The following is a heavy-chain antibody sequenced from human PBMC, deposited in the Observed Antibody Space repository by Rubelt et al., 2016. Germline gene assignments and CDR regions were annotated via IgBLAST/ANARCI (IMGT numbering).Heavy chain of an antibody. J-gene: IGHJ4*02. V-gene: IGHV4-34*01. D-gene: IGHD3-22*01. Sequence: QVQLQQWGAGLLKPSETLSLTCAVYGGSFSGFYWSWIRKTPGKGLEWIGEINHSGSTTYNPSLKSRVTISVDTSKNQFSRKMSSWTAAETAVYYCARRGGQSSGFFDFDYWGQGFLVTVSS. CDR1: GGSFSGFY. CDR3: ARRGGQSSGFFDFDY. CDR2: INHSGST.